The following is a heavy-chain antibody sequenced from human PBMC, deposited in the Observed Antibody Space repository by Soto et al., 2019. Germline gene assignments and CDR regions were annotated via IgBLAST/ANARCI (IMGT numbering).Heavy chain of an antibody. V-gene: IGHV3-30*18. D-gene: IGHD2-2*01. Sequence: GGSLRLSCAASGFTFSSYGMHWVRQAPGKGLEWVAVISYDGSNKYHADSVKGRFTISRDNSKNTLYLQMNSLRAEDTAVYYCAKDLAPAQYCSSTSCYHYYYYMDVWGKGTTVTVSS. J-gene: IGHJ6*03. CDR1: GFTFSSYG. CDR2: ISYDGSNK. CDR3: AKDLAPAQYCSSTSCYHYYYYMDV.